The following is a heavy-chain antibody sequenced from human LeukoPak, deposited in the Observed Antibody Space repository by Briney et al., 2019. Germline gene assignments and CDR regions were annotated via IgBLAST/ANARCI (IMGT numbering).Heavy chain of an antibody. J-gene: IGHJ6*02. D-gene: IGHD3-3*01. V-gene: IGHV4-59*01. Sequence: SETLSLTCTVSGGSIRSYYWSWVRQPPGKGLEWIGNIFYSGSTNYNPSLKSRVTISVDTSKNQFSLKLSSVTAADTAVYYCARDLYTYFDFWSGTIGYYYGLDVWGQGTTVTVSS. CDR1: GGSIRSYY. CDR2: IFYSGST. CDR3: ARDLYTYFDFWSGTIGYYYGLDV.